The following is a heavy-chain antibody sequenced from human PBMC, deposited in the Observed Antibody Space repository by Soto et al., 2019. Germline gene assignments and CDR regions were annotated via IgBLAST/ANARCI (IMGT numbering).Heavy chain of an antibody. CDR1: GYSFISSW. Sequence: PEGSLKISCHASGYSFISSWIGWVRQMPGKGLEWMGIIYPGDSDTRYSPSFQGQVTISADKSTSTAYLQWSSLKASDTATYYCARMMAASGTAFDYWGQGALVTVSS. V-gene: IGHV5-51*01. J-gene: IGHJ4*02. CDR3: ARMMAASGTAFDY. CDR2: IYPGDSDT. D-gene: IGHD6-13*01.